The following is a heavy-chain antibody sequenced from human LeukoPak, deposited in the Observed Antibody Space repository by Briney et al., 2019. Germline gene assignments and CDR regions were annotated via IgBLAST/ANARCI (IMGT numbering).Heavy chain of an antibody. CDR1: GFTFSNYG. CDR2: IRYDGSKK. V-gene: IGHV3-30*02. J-gene: IGHJ4*02. D-gene: IGHD3-3*01. Sequence: PGGSLRLSCAASGFTFSNYGMHWVRQAPGKGLEWVAFIRYDGSKKYYADSVKGRFTISRDNSKNTLYLQMNSLRAEDTAVYYCAKDSRFLELYYFDYWGQGTLVTVSS. CDR3: AKDSRFLELYYFDY.